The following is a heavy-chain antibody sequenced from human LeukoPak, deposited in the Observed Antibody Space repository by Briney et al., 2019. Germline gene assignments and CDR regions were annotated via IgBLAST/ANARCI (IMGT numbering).Heavy chain of an antibody. V-gene: IGHV4-61*01. CDR2: IYSSGST. Sequence: SETLSLTCTVSGGSVSSGSNYWSWIRQPPGKGLEWIGYIYSSGSTNYNPSLKSRVTISVDASKTQFSLKLSSVTAADTAVYYCARSYASGSYPYWGQGTLVTVSS. D-gene: IGHD3-10*01. J-gene: IGHJ4*02. CDR3: ARSYASGSYPY. CDR1: GGSVSSGSNY.